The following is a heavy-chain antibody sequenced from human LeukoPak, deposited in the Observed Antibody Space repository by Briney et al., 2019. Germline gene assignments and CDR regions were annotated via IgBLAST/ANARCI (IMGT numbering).Heavy chain of an antibody. D-gene: IGHD3-22*01. CDR1: EFNYSAYN. V-gene: IGHV3-21*01. CDR3: ARDPPNNGYDFDY. J-gene: IGHJ4*02. CDR2: ITSSSAYI. Sequence: GGSLRLSCAASEFNYSAYNMNWVRQAPGKGLERVASITSSSAYIYYGDSVKGRVRISRDNAKNSLYLQMTALVAEDTAVYYCARDPPNNGYDFDYWGQGILVTVSS.